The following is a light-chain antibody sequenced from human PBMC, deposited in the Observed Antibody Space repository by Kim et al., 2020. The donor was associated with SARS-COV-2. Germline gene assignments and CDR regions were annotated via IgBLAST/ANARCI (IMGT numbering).Light chain of an antibody. CDR3: QQYVTSLYT. V-gene: IGKV3-20*01. CDR2: GAS. CDR1: RSVLHSY. Sequence: LSPGGGATLAGRASRSVLHSYLAWYQQKPGQAPRLLIYGASSRATGIPDRFSGSGSGTDFTLTITRLEPDDFAVYYCQQYVTSLYTFGQGTKLEIK. J-gene: IGKJ2*01.